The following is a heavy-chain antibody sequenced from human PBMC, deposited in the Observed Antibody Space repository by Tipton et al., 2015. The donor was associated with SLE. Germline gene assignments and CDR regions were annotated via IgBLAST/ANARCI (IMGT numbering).Heavy chain of an antibody. J-gene: IGHJ4*02. CDR3: ARGYYYGLGNSPPPILWY. CDR1: GLTFSNFA. Sequence: RSLRLSCAGSGLTFSNFAMHWVRQAPGKGLEWVAVISYDGSNTYSADSVKGRFTISGDNSKNTLYLQMNSLRTEDTAVYYCARGYYYGLGNSPPPILWYWGQGTLVTVSS. CDR2: ISYDGSNT. D-gene: IGHD3-10*01. V-gene: IGHV3-30-3*01.